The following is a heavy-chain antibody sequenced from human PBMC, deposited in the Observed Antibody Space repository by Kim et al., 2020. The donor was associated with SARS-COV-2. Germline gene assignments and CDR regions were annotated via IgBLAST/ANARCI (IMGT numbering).Heavy chain of an antibody. J-gene: IGHJ4*02. D-gene: IGHD6-19*01. CDR2: ITSSSDDT. CDR1: GFSFSTYD. Sequence: GGSLRLSCAASGFSFSTYDMTWVRQAPGKGLDWVSFITSSSDDTHYTDSVKGRFTVSRDNSKNTLYLQMNSLRVEDTAVYYCVKGGWLDYWGQGALVIVSP. V-gene: IGHV3-23*01. CDR3: VKGGWLDY.